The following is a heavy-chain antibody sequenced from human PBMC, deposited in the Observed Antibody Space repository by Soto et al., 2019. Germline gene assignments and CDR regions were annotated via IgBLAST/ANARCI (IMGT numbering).Heavy chain of an antibody. J-gene: IGHJ6*02. CDR3: ARGDSTDCSNGVCSFCYYGMDV. D-gene: IGHD2-8*01. CDR2: INPKSGGT. CDR1: GVGFTGYH. V-gene: IGHV1-2*04. Sequence: EVTCEASGVGFTGYHRLWVRQAPGQGLEWLGRINPKSGGTSTAQKFQGWVTMTTDTSISTASMELTRLTSDDTAIYYCARGDSTDCSNGVCSFCYYGMDVWGQGTTVTVSS.